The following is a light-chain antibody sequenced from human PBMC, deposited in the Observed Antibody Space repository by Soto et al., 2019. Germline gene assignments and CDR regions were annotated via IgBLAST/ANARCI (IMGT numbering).Light chain of an antibody. J-gene: IGKJ1*01. CDR2: GAS. Sequence: EIVLTQSPGTLSLSPGERATLSCRASQSVSSTYLAWYQHKPGQAPRLLIYGASSRAAGIPDRFSGSGSGTDVTLTISRLEPEDFAVYYCQQYGTSPGTFGQGTKVEIK. CDR1: QSVSSTY. V-gene: IGKV3-20*01. CDR3: QQYGTSPGT.